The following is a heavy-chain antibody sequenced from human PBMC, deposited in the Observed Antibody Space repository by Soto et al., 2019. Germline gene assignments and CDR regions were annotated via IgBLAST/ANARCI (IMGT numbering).Heavy chain of an antibody. D-gene: IGHD2-15*01. CDR3: AREGCSGGSCYSDSFDY. J-gene: IGHJ4*02. CDR1: GYTFTSYG. V-gene: IGHV1-18*01. CDR2: ISAYNGNT. Sequence: GASVKVSCKASGYTFTSYGISWVRQAPGQGLEWMGWISAYNGNTNYAQKLQGRVTMTTDTSTSTAYMELRSLRSDDTAVYYCAREGCSGGSCYSDSFDYWGQGTLVTVSS.